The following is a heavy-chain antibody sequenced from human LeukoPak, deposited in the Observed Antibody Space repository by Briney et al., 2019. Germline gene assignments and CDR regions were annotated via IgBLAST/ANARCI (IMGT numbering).Heavy chain of an antibody. CDR3: TRGAGWLIDY. CDR1: GGSISGPYSY. CDR2: FYNSGRS. Sequence: PSETLSLTCTVSGGSISGPYSYWGWIRQPPGKGLEWIGYFYNSGRSTYNPSLKSRVTISADTSKNHFSLKLNSVTTADTAVYYCTRGAGWLIDYWGQGILVTVSS. V-gene: IGHV4-61*03. D-gene: IGHD3-16*01. J-gene: IGHJ4*02.